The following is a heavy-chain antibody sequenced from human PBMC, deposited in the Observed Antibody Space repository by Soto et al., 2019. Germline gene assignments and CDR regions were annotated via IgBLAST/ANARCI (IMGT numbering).Heavy chain of an antibody. D-gene: IGHD1-26*01. CDR2: TRNKAKKYIT. V-gene: IGHV3-72*01. J-gene: IGHJ4*02. Sequence: EVQLVESGGGLVQPGGSLRLSCAASGFTLSDHYMDWVRQAPGKGLEWLGRTRNKAKKYITEYATSVKGRFTISRDDSKNSVYLQLNSLKSEDTAVYYCGRWTSGSPDCWGQGTLVTVSS. CDR1: GFTLSDHY. CDR3: GRWTSGSPDC.